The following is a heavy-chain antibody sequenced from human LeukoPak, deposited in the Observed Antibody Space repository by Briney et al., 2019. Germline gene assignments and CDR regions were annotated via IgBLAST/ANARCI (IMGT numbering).Heavy chain of an antibody. CDR1: GYTLTELS. CDR2: FDPEDGET. V-gene: IGHV1-24*01. Sequence: ASVKVSCKVSGYTLTELSMHWVRQAPGKGLEWMGGFDPEDGETIYAQKFQGRVTMTEGTSTDTAYMELSSLRSEDTAVYYCATGVRYFDPRAFDIWGQGTMVTVSS. J-gene: IGHJ3*02. D-gene: IGHD3-9*01. CDR3: ATGVRYFDPRAFDI.